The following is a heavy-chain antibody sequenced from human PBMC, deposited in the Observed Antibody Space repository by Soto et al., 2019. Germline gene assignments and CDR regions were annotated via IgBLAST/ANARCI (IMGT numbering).Heavy chain of an antibody. CDR3: ARDTDRQQLGGNYYYGIDV. CDR1: GGTFGNSA. D-gene: IGHD3-3*02. V-gene: IGHV1-69*12. J-gene: IGHJ6*02. CDR2: IISIFTTP. Sequence: QVQLVQSGAEVKKPGSSVTVSCKASGGTFGNSAISWARQAPGQGLEWMGGIISIFTTPDYAPKFQGRVTIAADESTSTAYMELTSLRSEDTAVYYCARDTDRQQLGGNYYYGIDVWGQGTTVTVSS.